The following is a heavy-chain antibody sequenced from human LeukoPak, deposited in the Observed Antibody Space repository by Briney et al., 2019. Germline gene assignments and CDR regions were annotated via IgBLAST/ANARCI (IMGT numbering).Heavy chain of an antibody. Sequence: SETLSLTCAVSGGSVSSGSHYWSWIRQPPGKGLEWIGYIYYSGSTNYNPSLKSRVTISVDTSKNQFSLKLSSVTAADTAVYYCARDQVAGEYGMDVWGQGTTVTVSS. CDR2: IYYSGST. J-gene: IGHJ6*02. CDR3: ARDQVAGEYGMDV. V-gene: IGHV4-61*01. D-gene: IGHD1-14*01. CDR1: GGSVSSGSHY.